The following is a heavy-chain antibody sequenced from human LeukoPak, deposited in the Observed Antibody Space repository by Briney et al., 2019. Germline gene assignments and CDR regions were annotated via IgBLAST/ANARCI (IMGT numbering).Heavy chain of an antibody. V-gene: IGHV1-2*06. J-gene: IGHJ4*02. Sequence: ASVKVSCKASGYTFTGYYMHWVRQAPGQGLEWMGRINPNSGGTNYAQKFQGRVTMTRDTSISTAYMELSRLRSDDTAVYYCASSVYLTYYYDSSGYFDYWGQGTPVTVSS. CDR3: ASSVYLTYYYDSSGYFDY. D-gene: IGHD3-22*01. CDR1: GYTFTGYY. CDR2: INPNSGGT.